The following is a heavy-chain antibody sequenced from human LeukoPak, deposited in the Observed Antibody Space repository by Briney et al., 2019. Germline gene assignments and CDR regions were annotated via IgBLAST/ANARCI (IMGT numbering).Heavy chain of an antibody. Sequence: ASVKVSCKASGYIFTCYDFNWLRQATGQGLEWMGWMNPNSGNTGYAQKFQGRVTMTKNTSITTAYMELSSLRSEDTAVYYCARVLSWTTESYYYMDVWGKGTTVTVSS. V-gene: IGHV1-8*01. CDR3: ARVLSWTTESYYYMDV. J-gene: IGHJ6*03. CDR2: MNPNSGNT. D-gene: IGHD3/OR15-3a*01. CDR1: GYIFTCYD.